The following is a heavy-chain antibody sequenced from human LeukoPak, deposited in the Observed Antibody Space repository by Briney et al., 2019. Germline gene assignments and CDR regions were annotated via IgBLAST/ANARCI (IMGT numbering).Heavy chain of an antibody. CDR3: ASLTGRGVIHFDY. CDR1: GGTFSSYA. V-gene: IGHV1-69*13. Sequence: ASVKVSCKASGGTFSSYAISWVRQAPGQGLEWMGGIIPIFGTANYAQKFQGRVTITADESTSTAYMELSSLRSEDTAVYYCASLTGRGVIHFDYWGQGTLVTASS. CDR2: IIPIFGTA. J-gene: IGHJ4*02. D-gene: IGHD3-10*01.